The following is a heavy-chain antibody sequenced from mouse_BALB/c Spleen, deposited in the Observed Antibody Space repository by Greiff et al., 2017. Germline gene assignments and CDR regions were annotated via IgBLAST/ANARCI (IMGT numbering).Heavy chain of an antibody. Sequence: VHLVESGAELVRPGTSVKVSCKASGYAFTNYLIEWVKQRPGQGLEWIGVINPGSGGTNYNEKFKGKATLTADKSSSTAYMQLSSLTSDDSAVYFCARYDYDRAWFAYWGQGTLVTVSA. V-gene: IGHV1-54*01. J-gene: IGHJ3*01. CDR1: GYAFTNYL. CDR2: INPGSGGT. CDR3: ARYDYDRAWFAY. D-gene: IGHD2-4*01.